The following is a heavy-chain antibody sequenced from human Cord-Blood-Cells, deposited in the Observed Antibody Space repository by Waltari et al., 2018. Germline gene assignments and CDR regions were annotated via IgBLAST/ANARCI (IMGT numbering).Heavy chain of an antibody. J-gene: IGHJ4*02. Sequence: QVQLVQSGAEVTKPGSSVKASCKDSGDTLRSYAISWARQAPGQGLEWMGGIIPIFGTANYAQKFQGRVTITADESPSTAYMELSSLRSEDTAVYYCAREGVGQLVRGRLDYWGQGTLVTVSS. CDR2: IIPIFGTA. D-gene: IGHD6-6*01. CDR1: GDTLRSYA. CDR3: AREGVGQLVRGRLDY. V-gene: IGHV1-69*01.